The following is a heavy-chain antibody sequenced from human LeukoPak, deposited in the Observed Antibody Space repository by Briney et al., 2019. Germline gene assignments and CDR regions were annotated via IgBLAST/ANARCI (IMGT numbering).Heavy chain of an antibody. CDR1: GFTVSSNY. CDR3: ARNYGDY. J-gene: IGHJ4*02. V-gene: IGHV3-66*01. Sequence: GGSLRLSCAASGFTVSSNYMTWVRQAPGKGLEWVSVIYSDGSTYYADSVKGRFTISRDSSKNTLYLQMNSLRVEDTAVYYCARNYGDYWGQGTLVTVSS. CDR2: IYSDGST.